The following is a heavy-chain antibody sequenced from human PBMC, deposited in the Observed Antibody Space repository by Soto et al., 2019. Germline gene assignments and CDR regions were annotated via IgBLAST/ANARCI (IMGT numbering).Heavy chain of an antibody. J-gene: IGHJ4*02. CDR3: ARDAGGPDDY. Sequence: QVQLQESGPGLVKPSETLSLTCTVSSASFTVYYWSWIRQPPGKGLEWIGYIYYSGSTSYNPSLTSRVTLSADTSKNQFSLKLRSVTAADTAVYYCARDAGGPDDYWGQGVLFTVSS. D-gene: IGHD2-15*01. V-gene: IGHV4-59*01. CDR2: IYYSGST. CDR1: SASFTVYY.